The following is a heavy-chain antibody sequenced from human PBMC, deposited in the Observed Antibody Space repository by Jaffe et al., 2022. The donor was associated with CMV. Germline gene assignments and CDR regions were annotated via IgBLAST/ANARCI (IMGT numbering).Heavy chain of an antibody. V-gene: IGHV1-2*02. D-gene: IGHD3-22*01. CDR1: GYTFTGYY. Sequence: QVQLVQSGAEVKKPGASVKVSCKASGYTFTGYYMHWVRQAPGQGLEWMGWINPNSGGTNYAQKFQGRVTMTRDTSISTAYMELSRLRSDDTAVYYCARDPLGYDSSGYYRGTNWFDPWGQGTLVTVSS. CDR3: ARDPLGYDSSGYYRGTNWFDP. J-gene: IGHJ5*02. CDR2: INPNSGGT.